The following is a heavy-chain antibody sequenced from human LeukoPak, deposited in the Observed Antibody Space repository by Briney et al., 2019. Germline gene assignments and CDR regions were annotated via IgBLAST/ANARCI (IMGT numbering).Heavy chain of an antibody. Sequence: SETLSLTCAVPGGSISSSNWWSWVRQPPGKGLEWIGEIYHSGSTNYNPSLKSRVTISVDKSKNQSSLKLSSVTAADTAVYYCARSPYSSGWYAVWGQGTMVTVSS. J-gene: IGHJ3*01. CDR1: GGSISSSNW. V-gene: IGHV4-4*02. D-gene: IGHD6-19*01. CDR3: ARSPYSSGWYAV. CDR2: IYHSGST.